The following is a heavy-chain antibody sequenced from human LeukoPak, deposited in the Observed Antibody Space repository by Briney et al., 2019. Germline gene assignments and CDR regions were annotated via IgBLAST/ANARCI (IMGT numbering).Heavy chain of an antibody. CDR2: IGTSSTTI. CDR3: ATSMGGGNIDY. Sequence: PGGSLRLSCAASGFTFSSYTMNWVRQPPGKGLEWVSNIGTSSTTIYYADSVKGRFTISRDSSKNTLYLQLNSLRVDDTAVYYCATSMGGGNIDYWGQGTLVTVSS. D-gene: IGHD3-16*01. CDR1: GFTFSSYT. V-gene: IGHV3-48*01. J-gene: IGHJ4*02.